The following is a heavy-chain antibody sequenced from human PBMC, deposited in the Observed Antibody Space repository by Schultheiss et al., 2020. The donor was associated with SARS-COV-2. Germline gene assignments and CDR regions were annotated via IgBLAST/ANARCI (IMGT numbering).Heavy chain of an antibody. CDR2: ISYDGSNK. CDR3: ARKGGSPEAVAAVYYFDY. D-gene: IGHD6-19*01. V-gene: IGHV3-30*03. J-gene: IGHJ4*02. Sequence: GESLKISCTASGVSLSDYSMNWVRQAPGKGLEWVAVISYDGSNKYYADSVKGRFTISRDNAKNSLYLQMNSLTTEDTAVYYCARKGGSPEAVAAVYYFDYWGQGTLVTVSS. CDR1: GVSLSDYS.